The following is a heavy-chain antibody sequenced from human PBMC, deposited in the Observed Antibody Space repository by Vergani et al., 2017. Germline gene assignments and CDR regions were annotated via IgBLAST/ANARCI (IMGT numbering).Heavy chain of an antibody. V-gene: IGHV3-23*01. CDR1: GFTFDTYT. Sequence: EVQLLESGGGLVQPGGSRRLSCAGAGFTFDTYTMAYVRQAPGKGLEWVATISSGGGDIFYADSVTGRFTISRDNSKNTLFLQMNSLKDEDTAVYYCTAAWGLYCLHGEYFQYWGRGTLVSVSS. D-gene: IGHD2-21*01. CDR2: ISSGGGDI. J-gene: IGHJ1*01. CDR3: TAAWGLYCLHGEYFQY.